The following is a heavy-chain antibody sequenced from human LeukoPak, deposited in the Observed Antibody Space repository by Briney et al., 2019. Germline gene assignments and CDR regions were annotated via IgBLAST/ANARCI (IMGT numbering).Heavy chain of an antibody. CDR3: ARTTEAHSWRTRYYDYYMDV. J-gene: IGHJ6*03. CDR2: IYYSGST. CDR1: GGSISSYY. V-gene: IGHV4-59*01. Sequence: SETLSLTCTVSGGSISSYYRSWIRQPPGKGLEWIGYIYYSGSTNYNPSLKSRVTISVDTSKNQFSLKLSSVTAADTAVYYCARTTEAHSWRTRYYDYYMDVWGKGTTVTVSS. D-gene: IGHD6-13*01.